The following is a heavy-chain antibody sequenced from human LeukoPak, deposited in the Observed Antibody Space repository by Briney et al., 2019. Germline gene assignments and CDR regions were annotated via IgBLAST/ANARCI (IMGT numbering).Heavy chain of an antibody. Sequence: PGGSLRLSCAASGFTFSDYYMSWVRQAPGKGLEWVSYIDPSSTITHYADSVKGRFTISRDNAKNSLYLQVNSLRAEDTAVYFCAKSRGYSRDGFDIWGQGTMVTVSS. V-gene: IGHV3-11*03. CDR3: AKSRGYSRDGFDI. CDR1: GFTFSDYY. D-gene: IGHD4-23*01. CDR2: IDPSSTIT. J-gene: IGHJ3*02.